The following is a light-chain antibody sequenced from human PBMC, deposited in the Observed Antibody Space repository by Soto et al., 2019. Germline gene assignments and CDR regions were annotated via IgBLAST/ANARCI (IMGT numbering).Light chain of an antibody. V-gene: IGKV3-11*01. CDR3: HQHRTWAPLT. CDR2: AAS. J-gene: IGKJ4*01. CDR1: QSVSNF. Sequence: EIVLTQSPATLSLSPGERATLSCRASQSVSNFLAWYQQKPGQDPRLLIYAASTMATGIPARFSGSGSGTDVSLTISSREPEEVAGYYCHQHRTWAPLTFGGGTKVEIK.